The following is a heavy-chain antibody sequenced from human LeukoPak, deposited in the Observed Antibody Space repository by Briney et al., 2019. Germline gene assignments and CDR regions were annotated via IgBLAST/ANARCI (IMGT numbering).Heavy chain of an antibody. J-gene: IGHJ4*02. CDR2: ICTSGST. D-gene: IGHD3-22*01. CDR1: GGSISSYY. Sequence: SETLSLTCTVSGGSISSYYWSWIRQPAGKGLESIGHICTSGSTNYNPSLKSRVTMSVDTSKNQFSLKLSSVTAADTAVYYCASVRYSDSSVLTRKRSYYFDYWGQGTLVTVSS. V-gene: IGHV4-4*07. CDR3: ASVRYSDSSVLTRKRSYYFDY.